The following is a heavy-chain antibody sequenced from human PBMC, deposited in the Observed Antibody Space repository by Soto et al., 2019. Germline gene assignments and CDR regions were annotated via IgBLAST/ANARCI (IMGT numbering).Heavy chain of an antibody. V-gene: IGHV3-30*18. CDR3: AKPARIVATIDFDY. J-gene: IGHJ4*02. Sequence: GGSLRLSCAASGFTFSSYGMHWVRQAPGKGLEWVAVISYDGSNKYYADSVKGRFTISRDNSKNTLYLQMNSLRAEDTAVYYCAKPARIVATIDFDYWGQGTLVTVSS. CDR1: GFTFSSYG. CDR2: ISYDGSNK. D-gene: IGHD5-12*01.